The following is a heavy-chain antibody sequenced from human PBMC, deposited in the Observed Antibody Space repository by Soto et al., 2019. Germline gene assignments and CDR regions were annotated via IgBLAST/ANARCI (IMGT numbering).Heavy chain of an antibody. CDR1: GFTFSSFA. D-gene: IGHD3-10*01. CDR3: AKRREGGYYIFDY. J-gene: IGHJ4*02. CDR2: ISGSGEST. Sequence: GGSLRRSCAASGFTFSSFAMSWVRQAPGKGLEWVSSISGSGESTYYADSVKGRLSISRDNSKNTLYLQMNSLRAEDTAVYYCAKRREGGYYIFDYWGQGTPVTVSS. V-gene: IGHV3-23*01.